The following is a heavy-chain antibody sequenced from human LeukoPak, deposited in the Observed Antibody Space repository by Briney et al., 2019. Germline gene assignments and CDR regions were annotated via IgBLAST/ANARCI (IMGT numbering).Heavy chain of an antibody. CDR3: ARHLPSTGYSSGYNWFDP. Sequence: SETLSLTCTVSGGSISSSSYYWGWIRQPPGKGLEWIGSIYYSGSTYYNPSLKSRVTISVDTSKNQFSLKLSSVTAADTAVYYCARHLPSTGYSSGYNWFDPWGQGTLVTVSS. CDR1: GGSISSSSYY. V-gene: IGHV4-39*01. J-gene: IGHJ5*02. D-gene: IGHD6-19*01. CDR2: IYYSGST.